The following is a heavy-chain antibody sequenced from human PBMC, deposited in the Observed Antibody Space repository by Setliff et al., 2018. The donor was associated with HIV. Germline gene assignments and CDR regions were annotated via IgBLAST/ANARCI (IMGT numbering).Heavy chain of an antibody. CDR3: ARDWNYYGSGSYPGY. D-gene: IGHD3-10*01. V-gene: IGHV1-2*02. CDR2: ITSNGGDT. CDR1: GYNFIDYY. Sequence: ASVKVSCKASGYNFIDYYMLWVRQAPGQGLEWMGWITSNGGDTNYAQKFQGRVTMTRDTSISTAYMELSRLRSDDTAVYYCARDWNYYGSGSYPGYWGQGAPVTVSS. J-gene: IGHJ4*02.